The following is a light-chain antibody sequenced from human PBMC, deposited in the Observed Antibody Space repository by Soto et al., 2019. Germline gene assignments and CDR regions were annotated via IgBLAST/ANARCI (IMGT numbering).Light chain of an antibody. CDR3: AAWDGSLNVVL. V-gene: IGLV1-44*01. J-gene: IGLJ2*01. CDR2: STN. CDR1: SSNIGSNT. Sequence: QSVLTQPPSASETPGQRATISCSGSSSNIGSNTVNWYQQLPGSAPKLLMYSTNQRPSGVPDRFSGSKSGTSASLAISGLQSEDEADYYCAAWDGSLNVVLFGGGTKVTVL.